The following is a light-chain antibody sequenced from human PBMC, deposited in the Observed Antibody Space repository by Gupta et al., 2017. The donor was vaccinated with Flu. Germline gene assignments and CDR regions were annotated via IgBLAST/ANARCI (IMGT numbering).Light chain of an antibody. J-gene: IGKJ1*01. CDR1: QSLLHSNGYNY. Sequence: VTPGEPASISYRSSQSLLHSNGYNYLDWYLQKPGQSPQLLIYLGSNRASGVPDRFSGSGSGTDFTLKISRVEAEDVGVYYCMQALQTLWTFGQGTKVEIK. CDR3: MQALQTLWT. V-gene: IGKV2-28*01. CDR2: LGS.